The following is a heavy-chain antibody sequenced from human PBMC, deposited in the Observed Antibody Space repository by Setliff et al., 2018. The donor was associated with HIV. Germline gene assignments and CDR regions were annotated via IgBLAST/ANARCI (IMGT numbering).Heavy chain of an antibody. CDR1: GFTFDDYA. CDR3: AKGFSSSWRYYFDY. Sequence: GGSLRLSCAASGFTFDDYAMHWVRQAPGKGLEWVSGISWNSGSIGYADSVKGRFTLSRDNAKNSLYLQVNSLRDDDTALYYCAKGFSSSWRYYFDYWGQGTLVTVSS. V-gene: IGHV3-9*01. D-gene: IGHD6-13*01. J-gene: IGHJ4*02. CDR2: ISWNSGSI.